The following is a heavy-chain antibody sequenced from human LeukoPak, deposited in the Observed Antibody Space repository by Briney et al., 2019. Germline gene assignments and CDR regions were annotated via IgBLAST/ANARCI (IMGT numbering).Heavy chain of an antibody. CDR2: INHSGST. Sequence: SETLSLTCAVYGGSFSGYYWSWIRQPPGKGPEWIGEINHSGSTNYNPSLKSRVTISVDTSKNQFSLKLSSVTAADTAVYYCASILWFGESSPNDAFDIWGQGTMVTVSS. J-gene: IGHJ3*02. CDR1: GGSFSGYY. V-gene: IGHV4-34*01. CDR3: ASILWFGESSPNDAFDI. D-gene: IGHD3-10*01.